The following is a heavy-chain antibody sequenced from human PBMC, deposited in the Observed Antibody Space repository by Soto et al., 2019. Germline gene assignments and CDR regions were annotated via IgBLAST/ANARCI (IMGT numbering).Heavy chain of an antibody. Sequence: QVQLVQSGAEVKKPGYSVKVSCKTSGGTFSSYTISWVRQAPGQGLEWMGRIIPILGIANYAQKFQGRVTITADKSTSTAYMELSSLRSEDTAVYYCARAYCGGDCYSGADYYYYMDVWGKGTTVTVSS. D-gene: IGHD2-21*01. CDR2: IIPILGIA. V-gene: IGHV1-69*02. CDR1: GGTFSSYT. J-gene: IGHJ6*03. CDR3: ARAYCGGDCYSGADYYYYMDV.